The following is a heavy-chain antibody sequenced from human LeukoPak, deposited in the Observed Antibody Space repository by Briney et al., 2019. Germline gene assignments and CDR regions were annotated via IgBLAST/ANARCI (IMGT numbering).Heavy chain of an antibody. CDR2: IIPILGIA. V-gene: IGHV1-69*02. D-gene: IGHD1-14*01. J-gene: IGHJ6*02. CDR1: GGTFSSYT. CDR3: AREASENYYYGMDV. Sequence: SVKVSCKASGGTFSSYTISWVRQAPGQGLEWMGRIIPILGIANYAPKFQGRVTITADKSTSTAYMELSSLRSEDTAVYYCAREASENYYYGMDVWGQGTTVTVSS.